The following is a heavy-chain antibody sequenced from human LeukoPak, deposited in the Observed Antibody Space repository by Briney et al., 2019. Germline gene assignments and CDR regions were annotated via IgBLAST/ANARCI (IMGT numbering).Heavy chain of an antibody. CDR1: GYTLTELS. V-gene: IGHV1-24*01. D-gene: IGHD3-16*01. Sequence: ASVKVSCKVSGYTLTELSMHWVRQAPGKGLEWMGGFDPEDGETIYAQKFQGRVTMTEDTSTDTAYMELSSLRSEDTAVYYCARSQAPYYDYVWGSHEAATDYYYGMDVWGQGTTVTVSS. CDR3: ARSQAPYYDYVWGSHEAATDYYYGMDV. J-gene: IGHJ6*02. CDR2: FDPEDGET.